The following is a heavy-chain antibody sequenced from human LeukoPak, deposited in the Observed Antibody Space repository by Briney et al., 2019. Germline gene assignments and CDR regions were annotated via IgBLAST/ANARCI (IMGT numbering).Heavy chain of an antibody. V-gene: IGHV4-34*01. CDR2: INHSGST. J-gene: IGHJ4*02. Sequence: PSETLSLTCAVYGGSFSAYYWTWIRQPPGKGLEWIGEINHSGSTNYNPSLKSRVTISVDTSKNQFSLKLSSVTAADTAVYYCARHYSSCLDYWGQGTLVTVSS. D-gene: IGHD6-13*01. CDR1: GGSFSAYY. CDR3: ARHYSSCLDY.